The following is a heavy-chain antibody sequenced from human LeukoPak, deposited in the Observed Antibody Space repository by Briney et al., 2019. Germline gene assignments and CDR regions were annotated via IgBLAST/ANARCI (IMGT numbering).Heavy chain of an antibody. CDR2: IGTTTSTI. J-gene: IGHJ4*02. CDR1: GFTLSSFG. CDR3: AKDRRGIAAAGHFDY. D-gene: IGHD6-13*01. Sequence: GGSLRLSCAASGFTLSSFGMNWVRQAPGKGLEWVSYIGTTTSTIYYADSVKGRFTISRDNAKNSLYLQMNSLRAEDTAVYYCAKDRRGIAAAGHFDYWGQGTLVTVSS. V-gene: IGHV3-48*04.